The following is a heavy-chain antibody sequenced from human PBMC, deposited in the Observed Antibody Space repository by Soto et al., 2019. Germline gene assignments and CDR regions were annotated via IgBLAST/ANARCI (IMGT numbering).Heavy chain of an antibody. Sequence: QLQLQESGPGLVKPSETLSLTCTVSGGSISSSSYYWGWIRQPPGKGLEWTGSIYYSGSTYYNPSLKSRVTISVDTSKNQFSLKLSSVTAADTAVYYCARRTSAGLFDYWGQGTLVTVSS. D-gene: IGHD3-16*01. J-gene: IGHJ4*02. CDR3: ARRTSAGLFDY. CDR2: IYYSGST. V-gene: IGHV4-39*01. CDR1: GGSISSSSYY.